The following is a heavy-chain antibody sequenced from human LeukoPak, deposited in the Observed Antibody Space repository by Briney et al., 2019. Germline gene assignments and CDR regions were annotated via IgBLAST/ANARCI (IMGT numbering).Heavy chain of an antibody. CDR3: ARDPNYDSSGYPFDY. J-gene: IGHJ4*02. Sequence: GGSLRLSCAASGFTFSSYAMSWVRQAPGKGLEWVSAISGSGGSTYYADSVKGRFTISRDNSKNTLYLQMNSLRAEDTAVYYCARDPNYDSSGYPFDYWGQGTLVTVSS. V-gene: IGHV3-23*01. CDR1: GFTFSSYA. CDR2: ISGSGGST. D-gene: IGHD3-22*01.